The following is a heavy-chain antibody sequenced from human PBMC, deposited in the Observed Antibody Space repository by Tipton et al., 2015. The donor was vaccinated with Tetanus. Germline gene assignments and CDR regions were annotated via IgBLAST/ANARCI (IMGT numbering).Heavy chain of an antibody. CDR3: ARDHRLSASYAGWFDP. CDR2: FYYSGST. V-gene: IGHV4-59*01. J-gene: IGHJ5*02. Sequence: TLSLTCTVSGDSISGYYWNWIRQPPGKGLEWIGYFYYSGSTNYNPSLKSRVTMSGDTSKNQFSLRLKSVTPADTAMYYCARDHRLSASYAGWFDPWGQGTLVTVSS. CDR1: GDSISGYY. D-gene: IGHD2-8*01.